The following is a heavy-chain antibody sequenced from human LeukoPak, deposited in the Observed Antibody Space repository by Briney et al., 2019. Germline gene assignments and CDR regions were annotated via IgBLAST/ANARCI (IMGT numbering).Heavy chain of an antibody. J-gene: IGHJ4*02. V-gene: IGHV3-23*01. CDR2: ISPDGNYI. CDR3: VSQRDHRVAVAGCFDN. D-gene: IGHD6-19*01. CDR1: GFTFSNFA. Sequence: GGSLRLSCAASGFTFSNFAMSWVRQTPGTGLAWLSAISPDGNYIYYADSVKGRFTTSRDNSKNTLYLQMTSLRVEDTAVYFCVSQRDHRVAVAGCFDNWGQGTLISVSP.